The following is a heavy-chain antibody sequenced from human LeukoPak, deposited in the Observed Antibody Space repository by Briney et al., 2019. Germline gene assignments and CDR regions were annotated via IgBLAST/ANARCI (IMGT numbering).Heavy chain of an antibody. J-gene: IGHJ4*02. CDR1: GGSIRSSYYY. CDR2: IYDSGST. Sequence: KPSETLSLTCTVSGGSIRSSYYYWGWIRQPPGKGLEWIGSIYDSGSTNYNPSLKSRVTISVDTSENQFSLKLSSVTAADTAVYYCARDAGYADYWGQGTLVTVSS. V-gene: IGHV4-39*07. CDR3: ARDAGYADY. D-gene: IGHD5-12*01.